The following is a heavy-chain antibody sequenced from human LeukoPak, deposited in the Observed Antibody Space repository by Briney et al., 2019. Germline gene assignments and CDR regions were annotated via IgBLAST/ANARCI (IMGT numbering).Heavy chain of an antibody. V-gene: IGHV4-31*03. J-gene: IGHJ6*02. CDR2: IYYSGST. D-gene: IGHD2-2*02. CDR1: GGSISSGGYY. Sequence: SETLSLTCTVSGGSISSGGYYWSWIRQHPGKGLEWIGYIYYSGSTYYNPSLKSRVTISVDTSKNQVSLKLSSVTAAATAVYYCARIPIVVVPAAIVNPYYYYGMDVWGQGTTVTVSS. CDR3: ARIPIVVVPAAIVNPYYYYGMDV.